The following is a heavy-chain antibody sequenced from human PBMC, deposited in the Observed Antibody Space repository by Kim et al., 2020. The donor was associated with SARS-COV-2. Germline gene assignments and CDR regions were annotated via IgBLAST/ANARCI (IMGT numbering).Heavy chain of an antibody. CDR1: GGSVSSGSYY. CDR3: ARDRMDTAMTFYY. D-gene: IGHD5-18*01. CDR2: IYYSGST. V-gene: IGHV4-61*01. Sequence: SETLSLTCTVSGGSVSSGSYYWSWIRQPPGKGLEWIGYIYYSGSTNYNPSFKSRVTISLDTSKNQFSLKLSSVTAADTAVYYCARDRMDTAMTFYYWGQG. J-gene: IGHJ4*02.